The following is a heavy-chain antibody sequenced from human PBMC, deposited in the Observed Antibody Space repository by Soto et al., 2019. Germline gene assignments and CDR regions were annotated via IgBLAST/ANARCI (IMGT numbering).Heavy chain of an antibody. CDR1: GFTFSSYY. Sequence: EVQLVESGGGLAQPGGSLRLSCAASGFTFSSYYMNWVRQAPGKGPEWVAKIKHDGSETNYVDSVKGRFTISRDNAKSSLHLQMNSLRAEDTAVYYCARDRGYCRGGTCYTVLDYWGQGTLVTVSS. CDR3: ARDRGYCRGGTCYTVLDY. CDR2: IKHDGSET. J-gene: IGHJ4*02. D-gene: IGHD2-15*01. V-gene: IGHV3-7*01.